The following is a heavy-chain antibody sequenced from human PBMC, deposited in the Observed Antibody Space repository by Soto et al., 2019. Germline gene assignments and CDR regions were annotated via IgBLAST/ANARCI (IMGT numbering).Heavy chain of an antibody. CDR1: GGSISSGGYS. Sequence: QLQLQESGSGLVKPSQTLSLTCAVSGGSISSGGYSWSWIGQPPGKGLEWLGYIYHSGSTYYNPSRKSPVTIAVDRSKNQFSLKLSSVTAADTAVYYCARAIGWFGELLGGYYFDYWGQGTLSPSPQ. CDR2: IYHSGST. V-gene: IGHV4-30-2*01. CDR3: ARAIGWFGELLGGYYFDY. J-gene: IGHJ4*02. D-gene: IGHD3-10*01.